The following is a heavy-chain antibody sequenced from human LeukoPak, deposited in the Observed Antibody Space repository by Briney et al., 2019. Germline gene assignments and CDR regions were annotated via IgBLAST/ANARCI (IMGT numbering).Heavy chain of an antibody. CDR3: AREIDGDPLDY. Sequence: VASVKVSCKASGGTFSSYAISWVRQAPGQGLEWMGRIIPILGIANYAQKFQGRVTITADKSTSTAYMELSSLRSEDTAVYYCAREIDGDPLDYWGQGTLVTVSS. J-gene: IGHJ4*02. V-gene: IGHV1-69*04. CDR1: GGTFSSYA. CDR2: IIPILGIA. D-gene: IGHD4-17*01.